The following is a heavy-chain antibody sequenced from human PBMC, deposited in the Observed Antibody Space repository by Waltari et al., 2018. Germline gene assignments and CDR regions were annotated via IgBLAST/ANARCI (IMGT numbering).Heavy chain of an antibody. CDR1: GDSISNNFF. Sequence: QVQLQESGPGLVKPSGTLSLTCTVSGDSISNNFFWSWVRQSPGKGLEWIGQVHQSGRSNYNPSLESRVTVSMDTSKNQFSLSVTSVTAADTAIYYWASDRGRGLYLDSWGQGTLVTVSP. D-gene: IGHD2-15*01. CDR2: VHQSGRS. CDR3: ASDRGRGLYLDS. V-gene: IGHV4-4*02. J-gene: IGHJ4*02.